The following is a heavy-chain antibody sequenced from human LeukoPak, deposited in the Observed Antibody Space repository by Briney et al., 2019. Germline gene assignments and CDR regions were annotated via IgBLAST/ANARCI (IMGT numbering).Heavy chain of an antibody. V-gene: IGHV1-8*01. Sequence: ASVKVSCKASGYTFTSYDINWVRQATGQGLEWMGWMNPNSGNTGYAQKFQGRVTMTRNTSISTAYMELSSLRSEDTAVYYCARGRRVGARKSLGYCSGGSCRSYGMDVWGQGTTVTVSS. J-gene: IGHJ6*02. D-gene: IGHD2-15*01. CDR1: GYTFTSYD. CDR2: MNPNSGNT. CDR3: ARGRRVGARKSLGYCSGGSCRSYGMDV.